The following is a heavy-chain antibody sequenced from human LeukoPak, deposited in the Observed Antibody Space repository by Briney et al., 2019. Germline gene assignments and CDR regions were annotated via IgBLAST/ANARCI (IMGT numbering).Heavy chain of an antibody. CDR2: MNPNSGNT. J-gene: IGHJ4*02. Sequence: ASVKVSCKASGYTFTSYDINWVRQATGQGLEWMGWMNPNSGNTGYAQKFQGRVTMTRNTSISTAYMELSSLRSEDTAVYYCARSRVDCSTTSCRSMGYWGQGTLVTVSS. D-gene: IGHD2-2*01. CDR3: ARSRVDCSTTSCRSMGY. CDR1: GYTFTSYD. V-gene: IGHV1-8*02.